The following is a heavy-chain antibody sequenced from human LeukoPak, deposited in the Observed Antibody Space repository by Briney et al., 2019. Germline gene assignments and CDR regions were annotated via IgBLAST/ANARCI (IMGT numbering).Heavy chain of an antibody. V-gene: IGHV4-61*02. CDR3: ARDSGSSWYGGVFRWFDP. D-gene: IGHD6-13*01. Sequence: SETLSLTCSVSGGSISSGSYYWSWIRQPAGKGLEWIGRIYTSGSINYNPSLKSRVTISVDTSKNQFSLKLSSVTAADTAVYYCARDSGSSWYGGVFRWFDPWGQGTLVTVSS. CDR2: IYTSGSI. CDR1: GGSISSGSYY. J-gene: IGHJ5*02.